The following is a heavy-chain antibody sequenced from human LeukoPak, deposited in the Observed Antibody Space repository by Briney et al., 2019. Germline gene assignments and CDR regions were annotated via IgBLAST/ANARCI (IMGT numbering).Heavy chain of an antibody. CDR2: INHSGST. J-gene: IGHJ4*02. Sequence: SETLSLTCAVYGGSFSGYYWSWIRQPPGKGLEWIGEINHSGSTNYNPSLKSRVTISVDTSKNQFSLKLSSVTAADTAVYYCARGLDNRIQLWLGFDYWGQGTLVTVSS. V-gene: IGHV4-34*01. CDR1: GGSFSGYY. D-gene: IGHD5-18*01. CDR3: ARGLDNRIQLWLGFDY.